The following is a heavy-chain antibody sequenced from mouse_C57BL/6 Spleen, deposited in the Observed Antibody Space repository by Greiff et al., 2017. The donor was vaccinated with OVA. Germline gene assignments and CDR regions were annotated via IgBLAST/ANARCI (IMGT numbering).Heavy chain of an antibody. CDR1: GFNIKDDY. D-gene: IGHD1-1*01. Sequence: EVQVVESGAELVRPGASVKLSCTASGFNIKDDYMHWVKQRPEQGLEWIGWIDPENGDTEYASKFQGKATITADTSSNTAYLQLSSLTSEDTAVYYCTTYSSYEDYWGQGTTLTVSS. J-gene: IGHJ2*01. CDR2: IDPENGDT. CDR3: TTYSSYEDY. V-gene: IGHV14-4*01.